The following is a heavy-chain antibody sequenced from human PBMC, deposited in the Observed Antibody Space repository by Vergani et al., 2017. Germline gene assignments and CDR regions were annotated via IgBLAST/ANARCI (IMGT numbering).Heavy chain of an antibody. J-gene: IGHJ6*02. CDR2: IYPGDSDT. CDR3: ARLPPSTTPGAPGGMDV. CDR1: GYSFTSYW. V-gene: IGHV5-51*01. D-gene: IGHD5/OR15-5a*01. Sequence: EVQLVQSGAEVKKPGESLKISCKGSGYSFTSYWIGWVRQMPGKGLEWMGIIYPGDSDTRYSPSFQGQVTISADKSINTAYLQWSSLKASDTAMYYCARLPPSTTPGAPGGMDVWGQGTTVTVSS.